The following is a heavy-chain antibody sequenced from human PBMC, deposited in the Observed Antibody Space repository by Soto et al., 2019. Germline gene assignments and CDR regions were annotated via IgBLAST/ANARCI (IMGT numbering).Heavy chain of an antibody. CDR2: VSYDGGSK. CDR1: GFTFSTHG. J-gene: IGHJ2*01. Sequence: QVQLVESGGGVVQPGRSLRLSCAASGFTFSTHGMHWVRQAPGKGLEWLAVVSYDGGSKYYADSVKGRFTASRDNSKNTLYLEMKSLRTEDTAVYYCAKIYCGGGSCYWLFDLWGRGTLVIVSS. D-gene: IGHD2-15*01. CDR3: AKIYCGGGSCYWLFDL. V-gene: IGHV3-30*18.